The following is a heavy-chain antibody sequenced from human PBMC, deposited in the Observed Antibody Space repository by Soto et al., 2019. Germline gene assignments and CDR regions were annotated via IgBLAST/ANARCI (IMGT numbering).Heavy chain of an antibody. D-gene: IGHD1-26*01. CDR1: GFTFSSYA. CDR2: VTGSGSGT. J-gene: IGHJ4*02. V-gene: IGHV3-23*01. CDR3: AISIVEYSGGGGY. Sequence: VHLLESGGDLVQPGGSLRLSCAASGFTFSSYAMSWVRQAPGKGLEWVSSVTGSGSGTYYADSVKGRFTISRDNSKNMLYMQMNSLRVEDTAVYFCAISIVEYSGGGGYWGQGTLVTVSS.